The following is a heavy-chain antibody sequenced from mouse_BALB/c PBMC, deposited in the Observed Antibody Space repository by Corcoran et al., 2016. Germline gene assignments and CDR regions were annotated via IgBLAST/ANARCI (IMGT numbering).Heavy chain of an antibody. J-gene: IGHJ4*01. Sequence: EVQLQQSGPEQVKPAASVKMSCNASEYTITSCVKRWVKHKPRQGIEWIGYINPYYDGTKYNEKFKGKATLTSDKSYSTAYMELSSLTSEDSAVYYCARLYPGIAMDYWGQGTSVTVSS. CDR1: EYTITSCV. CDR3: ARLYPGIAMDY. V-gene: IGHV1S136*01. CDR2: INPYYDGT.